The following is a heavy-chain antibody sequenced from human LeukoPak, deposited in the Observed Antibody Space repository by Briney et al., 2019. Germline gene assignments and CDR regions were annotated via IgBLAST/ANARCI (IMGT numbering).Heavy chain of an antibody. D-gene: IGHD3-3*01. CDR1: GCTFNSHP. V-gene: IGHV1-46*02. Sequence: ASVKVSCKASGCTFNSHPMHWVRQAPGQRLEWMGIINPSGGSTSYAQKFQGRVTMTRDTSTSTVYMELSSLRSEDTAVYYCAREGGFLEWLFDYWGQGTLVTVSS. CDR3: AREGGFLEWLFDY. J-gene: IGHJ4*02. CDR2: INPSGGST.